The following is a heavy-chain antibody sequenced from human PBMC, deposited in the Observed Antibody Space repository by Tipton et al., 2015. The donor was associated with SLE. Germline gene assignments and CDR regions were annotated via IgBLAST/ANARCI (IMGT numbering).Heavy chain of an antibody. CDR3: ARVGVVVASYFDY. D-gene: IGHD2-15*01. V-gene: IGHV4-59*01. CDR2: IYYSGST. CDR1: GGSISSYY. J-gene: IGHJ4*02. Sequence: TLSLTCTVSGGSISSYYWSWIRQPPGKGLEWIGYIYYSGSTNYNPSLKGRVTISVDTSKNQFSLKLSSVTAADTAVYYCARVGVVVASYFDYWGQGTLVTVSS.